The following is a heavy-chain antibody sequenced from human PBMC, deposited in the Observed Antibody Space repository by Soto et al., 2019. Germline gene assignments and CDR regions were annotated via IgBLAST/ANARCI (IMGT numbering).Heavy chain of an antibody. CDR3: ARGHSSGWYWFYY. V-gene: IGHV3-30-3*01. CDR1: GFTFSSYA. Sequence: QVQLVESGGGVVQPGRSLRLSCAASGFTFSSYAMHWVRQAPGKGLEWVAVISYDGSNKYYADSVKGRFTISRDNSKNTLYLQMNSLRAEDTAVYYCARGHSSGWYWFYYWGQGTLVTVSS. CDR2: ISYDGSNK. D-gene: IGHD6-19*01. J-gene: IGHJ4*02.